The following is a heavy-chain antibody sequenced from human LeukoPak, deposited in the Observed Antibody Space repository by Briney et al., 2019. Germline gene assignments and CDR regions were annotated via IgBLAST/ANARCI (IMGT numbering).Heavy chain of an antibody. CDR3: ARETFKAAYTYDSSGYYYTSYYFDY. J-gene: IGHJ4*02. D-gene: IGHD3-22*01. CDR1: GASFTSNG. V-gene: IGHV1-18*01. Sequence: ASVKVSCKASGASFTSNGISWVRQAPGQGLEWMGWISAYNGNTNYAQKLQGRVTMTTDTSTSTAYMELRSLRSDDTAVYYCARETFKAAYTYDSSGYYYTSYYFDYWGQGTLVTVSS. CDR2: ISAYNGNT.